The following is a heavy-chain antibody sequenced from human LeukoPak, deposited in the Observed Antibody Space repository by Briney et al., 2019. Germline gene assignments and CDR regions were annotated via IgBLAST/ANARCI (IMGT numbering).Heavy chain of an antibody. CDR3: ARDGGHYDILTGYYNQRDY. D-gene: IGHD3-9*01. CDR1: GFTFSSYW. V-gene: IGHV3-21*01. J-gene: IGHJ4*02. CDR2: ISSSSSYI. Sequence: GGSLRLSCAASGFTFSSYWMNWVRQAPGKGLEWVSSISSSSSYIYYADSVKGRFTISRDNAKNSLYLQMNSLRAEDTAVYYCARDGGHYDILTGYYNQRDYWGQGTLVTVSS.